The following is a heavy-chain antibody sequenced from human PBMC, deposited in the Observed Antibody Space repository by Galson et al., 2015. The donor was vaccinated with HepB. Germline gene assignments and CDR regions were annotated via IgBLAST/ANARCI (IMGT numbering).Heavy chain of an antibody. J-gene: IGHJ4*02. Sequence: SLRLSCAVSGISFRSYWMHWVRQAPGKGLVWVSRIDNDGISTNYADSVKGRFTISRDNAKNKLYLQMNSLRPEDTAVYYCVGSWFTFDYWGQGALVAVSS. D-gene: IGHD6-13*01. CDR3: VGSWFTFDY. CDR2: IDNDGIST. V-gene: IGHV3-74*01. CDR1: GISFRSYW.